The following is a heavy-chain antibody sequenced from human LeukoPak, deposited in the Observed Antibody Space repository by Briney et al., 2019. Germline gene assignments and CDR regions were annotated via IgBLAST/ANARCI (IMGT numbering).Heavy chain of an antibody. Sequence: GGSLRLSCAASGFTFSSYGMHWVRQAPGKGLEWVAVISYDGSNKYYADSVKGRFTISRDNSKNTVYLQMETLRAEDTAVYYCARGPPSGHDHYFDYWGQGTQVTVSS. J-gene: IGHJ4*02. CDR1: GFTFSSYG. CDR2: ISYDGSNK. D-gene: IGHD5-12*01. V-gene: IGHV3-30*03. CDR3: ARGPPSGHDHYFDY.